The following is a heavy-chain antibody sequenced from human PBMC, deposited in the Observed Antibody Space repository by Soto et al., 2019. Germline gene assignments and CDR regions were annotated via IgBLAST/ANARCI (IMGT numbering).Heavy chain of an antibody. CDR1: GFSLSTGGMC. J-gene: IGHJ5*02. Sequence: SGPTLVNPTQTLTLTCTFSGFSLSTGGMCVSWIRQPPGKALEWLARIDWENDKYYSTSLKTRLTISKDTSKNQVVLTMTNMEPVDTATYYGARTHIIANRVFDVWGQGTLVTVSS. V-gene: IGHV2-70*11. CDR3: ARTHIIANRVFDV. D-gene: IGHD2-21*01. CDR2: IDWENDK.